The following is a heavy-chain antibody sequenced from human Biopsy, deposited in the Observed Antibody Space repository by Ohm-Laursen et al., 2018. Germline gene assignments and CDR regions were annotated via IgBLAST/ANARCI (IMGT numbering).Heavy chain of an antibody. CDR2: IYYSVMT. V-gene: IGHV4-59*02. CDR3: ARDSGILNYGNFKYYHYYGMDV. J-gene: IGHJ6*02. Sequence: SETLSLTCTVSGDSVTEYYWSWIRQPPGKGLEWIGHIYYSVMTNYNPSLQSRVSISVDTSRNQVSLTLSSVTAADTAVYYCARDSGILNYGNFKYYHYYGMDVWGQGTKVTVSS. CDR1: GDSVTEYY. D-gene: IGHD4-11*01.